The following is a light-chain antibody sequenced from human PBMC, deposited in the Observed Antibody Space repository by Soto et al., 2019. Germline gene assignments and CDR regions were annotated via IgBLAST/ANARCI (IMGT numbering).Light chain of an antibody. CDR2: AAS. V-gene: IGKV3D-15*01. Sequence: EIVMTQSPATLSVSPGERATLSCRASQSVSSSLAWYQQKPGQAPRLLIYAASTRATGIPARFSGSGSGTEFTLTISSLQSEDFAVYYCQQYDDWPSMYTFGQGTKLEIK. J-gene: IGKJ2*01. CDR3: QQYDDWPSMYT. CDR1: QSVSSS.